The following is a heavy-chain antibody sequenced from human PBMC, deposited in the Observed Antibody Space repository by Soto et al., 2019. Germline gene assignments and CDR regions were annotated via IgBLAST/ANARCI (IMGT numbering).Heavy chain of an antibody. CDR1: GFTFSSYG. CDR3: ARESGSGWYYYGMDV. Sequence: PGGSLRLSCAASGFTFSSYGMHWVRQAPGKWLEWVAVIWYDGSNKYYADYVKGRFTISRDNSKNTLYLQMNSLRAEDTAVYYCARESGSGWYYYGMDVWGQGTTVTVSS. CDR2: IWYDGSNK. D-gene: IGHD6-19*01. J-gene: IGHJ6*02. V-gene: IGHV3-33*01.